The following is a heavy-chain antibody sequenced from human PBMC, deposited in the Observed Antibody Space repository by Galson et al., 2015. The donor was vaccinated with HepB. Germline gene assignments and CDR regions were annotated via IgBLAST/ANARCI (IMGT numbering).Heavy chain of an antibody. CDR1: GGSFSGYY. CDR2: INHSGST. CDR3: ARHVGISTRSIWFGELYDY. D-gene: IGHD3-10*01. Sequence: ETLSLTCAVYGGSFSGYYWSWIRQPPGKGLEWIGEINHSGSTNYNPSLKSRVTISVDTSKNQFSLKLSSVTAADTAAYYCARHVGISTRSIWFGELYDYWGQGTLVTVSS. V-gene: IGHV4-34*01. J-gene: IGHJ4*02.